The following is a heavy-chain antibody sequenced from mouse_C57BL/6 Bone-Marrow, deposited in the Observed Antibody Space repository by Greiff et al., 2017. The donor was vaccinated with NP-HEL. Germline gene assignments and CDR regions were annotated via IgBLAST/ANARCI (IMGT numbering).Heavy chain of an antibody. CDR3: ARSGSQFITTVVAPGFDY. D-gene: IGHD1-1*01. J-gene: IGHJ2*01. Sequence: QVQLQQSGAELMKPWASVKLSCKATGYTFTGYWIEWVKQRPGHGLEWIGEILPGSGSTNYNEKFKGKATFTADTSSNTAYMQLSSLTTEDSAIYYCARSGSQFITTVVAPGFDYWGQGTTLTVSS. CDR2: ILPGSGST. CDR1: GYTFTGYW. V-gene: IGHV1-9*01.